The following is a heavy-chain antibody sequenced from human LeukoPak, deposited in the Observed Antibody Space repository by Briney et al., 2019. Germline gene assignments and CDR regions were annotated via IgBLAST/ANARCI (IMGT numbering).Heavy chain of an antibody. D-gene: IGHD3-22*01. CDR3: AKDRTMMENGYFDY. Sequence: GGSLRLSCAASGFTFSGYDMHWVRHATGKRLEWVSGITPAGDTYYPGSVEGRFTISRENAKNSLYLQMNSLRAEDTAVYYCAKDRTMMENGYFDYWGQGTLVTVSS. CDR2: ITPAGDT. J-gene: IGHJ4*02. CDR1: GFTFSGYD. V-gene: IGHV3-13*01.